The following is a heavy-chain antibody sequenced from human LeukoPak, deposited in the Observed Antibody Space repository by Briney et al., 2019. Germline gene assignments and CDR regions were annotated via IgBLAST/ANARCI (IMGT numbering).Heavy chain of an antibody. CDR2: INHSGST. V-gene: IGHV4-34*01. CDR1: GGSFSGYY. D-gene: IGHD3-10*01. Sequence: SETLCLTCAVYGGSFSGYYWSWIRQPPGKGLERIGEINHSGSTNYNPSLKSRVTISVDTSKNQFSLKLSSVTAADTAVYYCARGQRNYYGSGSYRDWFDPWGQGTLVTVSS. CDR3: ARGQRNYYGSGSYRDWFDP. J-gene: IGHJ5*02.